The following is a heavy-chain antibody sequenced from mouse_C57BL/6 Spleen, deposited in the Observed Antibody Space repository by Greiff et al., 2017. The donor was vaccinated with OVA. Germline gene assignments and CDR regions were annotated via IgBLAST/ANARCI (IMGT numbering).Heavy chain of an antibody. D-gene: IGHD2-4*01. J-gene: IGHJ3*01. Sequence: VQLQPSGAELVRPGASVKMSCKASGYTFTSYNMHWVKQTPRQGLAWIGAIYPGNGDTSYNQQFKGTATLTVDKSSSTAYMQLSSLTSEDSAVYFCAREGIYYDYPWFAYWGQGTLVTVSA. CDR2: IYPGNGDT. V-gene: IGHV1-12*01. CDR3: AREGIYYDYPWFAY. CDR1: GYTFTSYN.